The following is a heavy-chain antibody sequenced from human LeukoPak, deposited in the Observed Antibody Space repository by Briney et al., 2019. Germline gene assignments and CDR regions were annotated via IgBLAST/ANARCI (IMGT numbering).Heavy chain of an antibody. J-gene: IGHJ4*02. Sequence: SETLSLTCTVSGGSLSSSSYYWGWVRQPPGTGLEWIGSIYYSGSTYYNPSLKSRVTISVDTSKYQFSLRLSSVTAADTAVDYCASAASPGDYWGQGTLVTVSS. CDR3: ASAASPGDY. CDR2: IYYSGST. D-gene: IGHD6-13*01. CDR1: GGSLSSSSYY. V-gene: IGHV4-39*01.